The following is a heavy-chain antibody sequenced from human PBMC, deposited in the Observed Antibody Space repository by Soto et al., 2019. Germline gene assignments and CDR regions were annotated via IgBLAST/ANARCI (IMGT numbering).Heavy chain of an antibody. J-gene: IGHJ5*02. CDR1: GDSISSGGYY. CDR2: IYHSGST. Sequence: QVQLQESGPGLLKPSQTLSLSCTVSGDSISSGGYYWSWIRQHPGEGLEWIGYIYHSGSTYYNPSRKSRVTISVDTSKNQFSLKLNSVTAADTAVYYCARAWRANSDWFDPWGQGTLVTVSS. V-gene: IGHV4-31*03. D-gene: IGHD7-27*01. CDR3: ARAWRANSDWFDP.